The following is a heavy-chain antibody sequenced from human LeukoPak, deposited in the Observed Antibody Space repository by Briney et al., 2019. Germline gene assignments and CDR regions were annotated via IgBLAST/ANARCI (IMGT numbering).Heavy chain of an antibody. J-gene: IGHJ4*02. Sequence: GGSLRLSCAASGFTFSSYSMNWVRQAPGKGLEWVSSISSSSGYIYYADSVKGRFTISRDNAKNTLYLQMNSLRAEDTAVYYCATPGGWGQGTLVTVSS. V-gene: IGHV3-21*01. CDR1: GFTFSSYS. CDR3: ATPGG. D-gene: IGHD3-10*01. CDR2: ISSSSGYI.